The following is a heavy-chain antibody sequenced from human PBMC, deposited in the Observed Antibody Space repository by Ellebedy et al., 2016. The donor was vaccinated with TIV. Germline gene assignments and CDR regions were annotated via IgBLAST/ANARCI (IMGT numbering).Heavy chain of an antibody. J-gene: IGHJ4*02. V-gene: IGHV2-70*01. D-gene: IGHD5-18*01. Sequence: SGPTLVXPTPTLTLTCSFSGFSLSTTGMCVSWIRQPPGKALEWLALIDWDEDEYYSTSLKSRLTVSKDTSKDQVVLTMTNMDPVDTATYYCVRGLDGYNYGYDYFDHWGQGFLVTVSS. CDR2: IDWDEDE. CDR3: VRGLDGYNYGYDYFDH. CDR1: GFSLSTTGMC.